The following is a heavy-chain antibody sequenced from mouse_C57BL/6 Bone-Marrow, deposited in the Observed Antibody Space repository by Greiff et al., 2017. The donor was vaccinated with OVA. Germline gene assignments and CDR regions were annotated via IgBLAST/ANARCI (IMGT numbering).Heavy chain of an antibody. CDR3: ARNGYYGHFDV. CDR2: INPSNGGT. J-gene: IGHJ1*03. CDR1: GYTFTSYW. Sequence: VQLQQPGTELVKPGASVKLSCKASGYTFTSYWMPWVKQRPGQGLEWIGNINPSNGGTNYTEKFKGKATLTVDKSSSTAYMQRSSLTAEDAAVYYGARNGYYGHFDVWGTGTSVTVSS. V-gene: IGHV1-53*01. D-gene: IGHD2-2*01.